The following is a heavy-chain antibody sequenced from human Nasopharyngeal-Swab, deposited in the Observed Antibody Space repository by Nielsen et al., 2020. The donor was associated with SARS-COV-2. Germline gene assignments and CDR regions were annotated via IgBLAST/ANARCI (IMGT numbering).Heavy chain of an antibody. CDR1: GFSFNNYG. Sequence: GESPKISCTASGFSFNNYGMHWVRQAPGKGLEWVAVISYEGSKKFYAESVEGRFTISRDYSKSTLYLQMDSLRTEDTAMYYCAKANVLFWFGQFKNDGFDIWGQGTMVAVSS. CDR3: AKANVLFWFGQFKNDGFDI. J-gene: IGHJ3*02. CDR2: ISYEGSKK. V-gene: IGHV3-30*18. D-gene: IGHD3-10*01.